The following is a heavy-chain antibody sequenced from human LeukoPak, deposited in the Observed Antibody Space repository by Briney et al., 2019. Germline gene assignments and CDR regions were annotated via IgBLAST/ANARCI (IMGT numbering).Heavy chain of an antibody. CDR3: AKEDSGSYYYYYYYMDV. CDR2: IRYDGGNK. V-gene: IGHV3-30*02. J-gene: IGHJ6*03. Sequence: GGSLRLSCAASGFTFSSYGMHWVRQAPGKGLEWVAFIRYDGGNKYYADSVKGRFTISRDNSKNTLYLQMNSLRAEDTAVYYCAKEDSGSYYYYYYYMDVWGKGTTVTVSS. D-gene: IGHD1-26*01. CDR1: GFTFSSYG.